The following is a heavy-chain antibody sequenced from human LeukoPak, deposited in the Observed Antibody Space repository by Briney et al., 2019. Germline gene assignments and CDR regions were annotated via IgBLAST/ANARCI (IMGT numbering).Heavy chain of an antibody. V-gene: IGHV3-23*01. CDR3: AKWNYDILTGYLPGISPDRRRSYGLDV. J-gene: IGHJ6*02. Sequence: GGSLRLSCAASGFTFYNYAMSWVRQAPGKGLEWVSAISGRDGNTYYADSVKGRFTISRVSSKSTLYLQMNSLRAEDTAVYYCAKWNYDILTGYLPGISPDRRRSYGLDVWGQGTTVTVSS. CDR1: GFTFYNYA. D-gene: IGHD3-9*01. CDR2: ISGRDGNT.